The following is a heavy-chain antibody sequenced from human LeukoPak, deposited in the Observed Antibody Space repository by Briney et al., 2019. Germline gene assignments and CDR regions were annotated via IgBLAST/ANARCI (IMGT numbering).Heavy chain of an antibody. Sequence: GGSLRLSCAASGFTFSSYSMNWVRQAPGKGLEWVSSISSSSSYIYYADSVKGRFTISRDNAKNSLYPQMNSLRAEDTAVYYCARGVEMATIIIGYWGQGTLVTVSS. CDR3: ARGVEMATIIIGY. CDR1: GFTFSSYS. J-gene: IGHJ4*02. CDR2: ISSSSSYI. D-gene: IGHD5-24*01. V-gene: IGHV3-21*01.